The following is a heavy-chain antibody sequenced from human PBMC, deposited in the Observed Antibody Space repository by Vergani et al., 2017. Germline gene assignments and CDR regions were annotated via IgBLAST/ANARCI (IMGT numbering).Heavy chain of an antibody. CDR1: GGSISSYY. Sequence: QVQLQESGPGLVKPSETLSLTCTVSGGSISSYYWSWIRQPPGKGLEWIGYIYYSGSTKYNPSLKSRVTISVDTSKNQFSLKLSSVTAADTAVYYCARHFYCTNGVCLDYWGQGTLVTVSS. CDR2: IYYSGST. V-gene: IGHV4-59*08. D-gene: IGHD2-8*01. J-gene: IGHJ4*02. CDR3: ARHFYCTNGVCLDY.